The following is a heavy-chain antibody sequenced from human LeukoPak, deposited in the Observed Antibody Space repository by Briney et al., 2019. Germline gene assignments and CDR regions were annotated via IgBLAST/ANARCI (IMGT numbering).Heavy chain of an antibody. V-gene: IGHV4-39*07. CDR2: IYYSGST. Sequence: PSETLPLTCTVSGGSISSSSYYWGWIRQPPGQGLEWIGNIYYSGSTYYNPSLKSRVTISVDTSKNQFSLKLSSVTAADTAVYYCAREDRLGYEILVFDYWGQGTLVTVSS. J-gene: IGHJ4*02. D-gene: IGHD3-16*01. CDR3: AREDRLGYEILVFDY. CDR1: GGSISSSSYY.